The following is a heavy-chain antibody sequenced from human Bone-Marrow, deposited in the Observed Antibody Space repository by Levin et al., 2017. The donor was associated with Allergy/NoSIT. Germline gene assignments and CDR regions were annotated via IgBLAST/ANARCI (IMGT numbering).Heavy chain of an antibody. CDR1: GFTFSRYS. Sequence: GGSLRLSCSASGFTFSRYSMAWVRQAPGKGLEWVSYITTASSYKHYSDSVGGRFTISRDNAKNSLYLQMTSLRAEDTAVYYCARRDYYYYGLDVWGQGRTVTVSS. CDR2: ITTASSYK. J-gene: IGHJ6*02. V-gene: IGHV3-21*01. CDR3: ARRDYYYYGLDV.